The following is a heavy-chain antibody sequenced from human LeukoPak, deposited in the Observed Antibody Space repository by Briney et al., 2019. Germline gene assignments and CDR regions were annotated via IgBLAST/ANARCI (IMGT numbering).Heavy chain of an antibody. Sequence: ASQTLSLTCAISGDIVSSNSVSWNWVRQSPSRGLEWLERTYYRSKLYYDYALSVKSRITVNPDTSKNQFSLQLNSVTPEDTAVYYCARDRPNSSGWTPLDYWGQGTLVTVSS. V-gene: IGHV6-1*01. CDR3: ARDRPNSSGWTPLDY. CDR1: GDIVSSNSVS. D-gene: IGHD6-19*01. CDR2: TYYRSKLYY. J-gene: IGHJ4*02.